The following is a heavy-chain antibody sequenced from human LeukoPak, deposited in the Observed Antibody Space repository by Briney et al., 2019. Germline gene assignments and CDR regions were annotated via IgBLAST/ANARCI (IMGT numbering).Heavy chain of an antibody. Sequence: PSETLSLTCTVSGGSISNYYWSWIRQPPGKGLEWIGYIYYSGGTNYNPSLKSRVTISVDTSKNQFSLKLSSVTAADTAVYYCARSFMVVVPAATYYYYYYMDVWGKGTTVTVSS. CDR3: ARSFMVVVPAATYYYYYYMDV. CDR1: GGSISNYY. CDR2: IYYSGGT. D-gene: IGHD2-2*01. V-gene: IGHV4-59*08. J-gene: IGHJ6*03.